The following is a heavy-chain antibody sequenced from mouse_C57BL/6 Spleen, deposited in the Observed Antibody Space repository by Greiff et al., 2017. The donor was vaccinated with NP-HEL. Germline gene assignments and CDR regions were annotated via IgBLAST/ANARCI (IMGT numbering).Heavy chain of an antibody. Sequence: VQLQQSGPELVKPGASVKIPCKASGYTFTDYNMDWVKQSHGKSLEWIGDINPNNGGTIYNQKFKGKATLTVDKSSSTAYMELRSLTSEDTAVYYCARYYDYDDGWYFDVWGTGTTVTVSS. D-gene: IGHD2-4*01. J-gene: IGHJ1*03. CDR3: ARYYDYDDGWYFDV. V-gene: IGHV1-18*01. CDR2: INPNNGGT. CDR1: GYTFTDYN.